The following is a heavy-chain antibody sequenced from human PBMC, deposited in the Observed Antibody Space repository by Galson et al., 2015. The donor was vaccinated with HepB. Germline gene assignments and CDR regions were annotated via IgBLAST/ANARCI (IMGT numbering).Heavy chain of an antibody. CDR3: ARATSGGYCSRTSCYDFGY. CDR1: GFTVITNY. V-gene: IGHV3-53*01. D-gene: IGHD2-2*01. Sequence: SLRLSCAASGFTVITNYMSWVRQAPGKGLEWVSIIYSGGYRSYADSVKGRFTISRDNSKNTVYLQMNSLRAEGTAVYYCARATSGGYCSRTSCYDFGYWGQGALVTVSS. CDR2: IYSGGYR. J-gene: IGHJ4*02.